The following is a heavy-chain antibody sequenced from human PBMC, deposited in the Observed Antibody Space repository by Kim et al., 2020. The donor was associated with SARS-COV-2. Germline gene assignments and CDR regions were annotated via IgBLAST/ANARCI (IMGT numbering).Heavy chain of an antibody. J-gene: IGHJ5*01. CDR3: ARDATDYYGSGSYYRNW. V-gene: IGHV3-30*04. Sequence: GGSLRLSCAASGFTFSSYAMHWVRQAPGKGLEWVAVISYDGSNKYYADSVKGRFTISRDNSKNTLYLQMNSLRAEDTAVYYCARDATDYYGSGSYYRNW. CDR1: GFTFSSYA. D-gene: IGHD3-10*01. CDR2: ISYDGSNK.